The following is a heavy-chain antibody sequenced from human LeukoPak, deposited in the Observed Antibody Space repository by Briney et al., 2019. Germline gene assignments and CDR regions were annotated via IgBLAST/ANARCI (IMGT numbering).Heavy chain of an antibody. J-gene: IGHJ4*02. D-gene: IGHD2-15*01. CDR3: ARAHLYCSGGSCYSDY. CDR1: GFTCSSYS. V-gene: IGHV3-21*01. Sequence: GGSLRLSCAASGFTCSSYSMNWVRQAPGKGLEWVSSISSSSSYIYYAHSVKGRFTISRDNGKNSLYLQMNSLRAEDTAVYYCARAHLYCSGGSCYSDYWGQGTLVTVSS. CDR2: ISSSSSYI.